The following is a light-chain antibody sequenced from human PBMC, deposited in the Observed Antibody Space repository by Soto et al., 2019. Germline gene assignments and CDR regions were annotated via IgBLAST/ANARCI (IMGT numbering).Light chain of an antibody. J-gene: IGLJ3*02. CDR1: SSNIGSNT. Sequence: QSVLTQPPSASGTPGQRVTISCSGSSSNIGSNTVNWYQQLPGTAPKLLIYSNNQRPSGVPDRFSGSKPGTSASLAISGLQSEDEADYYCAAWDDSLNGWVFGGGTKLTV. CDR2: SNN. CDR3: AAWDDSLNGWV. V-gene: IGLV1-44*01.